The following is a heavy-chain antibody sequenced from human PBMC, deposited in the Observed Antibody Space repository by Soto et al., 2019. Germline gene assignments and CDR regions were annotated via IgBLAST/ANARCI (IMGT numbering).Heavy chain of an antibody. D-gene: IGHD1-1*01. Sequence: SETLSLTCAVSGASVRSYHWSWIRQAAGKGLEWIGRVQMSGTTNYNPSLKTRVTMSLDTSTNEVSLTMTSVTAADTAVYFCAKDRSTMRWFDPWGQGILVTVSS. V-gene: IGHV4-4*07. CDR1: GASVRSYH. CDR2: VQMSGTT. CDR3: AKDRSTMRWFDP. J-gene: IGHJ5*02.